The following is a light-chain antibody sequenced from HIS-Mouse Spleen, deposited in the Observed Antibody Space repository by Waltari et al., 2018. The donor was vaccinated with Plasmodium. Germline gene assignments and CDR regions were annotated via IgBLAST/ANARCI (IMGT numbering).Light chain of an antibody. CDR3: SSYAGSNNLV. CDR1: RSDVGGYNY. V-gene: IGLV2-8*01. Sequence: QSALTQPPSASGSPGQSVTISCTGTRSDVGGYNYVSWYQQHPGKAPKLMMYEASKRPSGVPDRFSGSKSGNTASLTVSGLQAEDEADYYCSSYAGSNNLVFGGGTKLTVL. CDR2: EAS. J-gene: IGLJ2*01.